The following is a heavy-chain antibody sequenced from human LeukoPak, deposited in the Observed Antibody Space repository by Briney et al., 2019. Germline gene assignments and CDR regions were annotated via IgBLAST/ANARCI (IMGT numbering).Heavy chain of an antibody. CDR3: ARDKSVGATPLDY. Sequence: PGGSLRLSCSASGFTFSNYWMFWVRQAPGKGLERVANIKPDGSEKYYVDSVKGRFTISRDNAKNSLYLQMNSLRAEDTAVYYCARDKSVGATPLDYWGQGTLVTVSS. V-gene: IGHV3-7*05. J-gene: IGHJ4*02. CDR2: IKPDGSEK. D-gene: IGHD1-26*01. CDR1: GFTFSNYW.